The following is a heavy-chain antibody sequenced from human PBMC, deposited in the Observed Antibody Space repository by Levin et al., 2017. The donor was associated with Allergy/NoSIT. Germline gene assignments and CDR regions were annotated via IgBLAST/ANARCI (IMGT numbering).Heavy chain of an antibody. CDR3: ARMTIAARWYFFDS. J-gene: IGHJ4*02. CDR2: IFSSDEK. Sequence: SGPTLVKPTETLTLTCTVSGFSLNNVRMGVSWIRQPPGKALEWLAHIFSSDEKAYNTSLKSRLTISKDTSNSQVVLTMTNMDPVDTATSCCARMTIAARWYFFDSWGQGTLVTVPS. V-gene: IGHV2-26*01. D-gene: IGHD6-13*01. CDR1: GFSLNNVRMG.